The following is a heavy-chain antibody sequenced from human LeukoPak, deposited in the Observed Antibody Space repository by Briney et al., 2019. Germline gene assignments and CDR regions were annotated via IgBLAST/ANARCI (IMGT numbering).Heavy chain of an antibody. V-gene: IGHV3-64*01. CDR1: GFTFSSYS. CDR2: ISSNGGTT. D-gene: IGHD6-19*01. J-gene: IGHJ4*02. Sequence: GGSLRLSCAASGFTFSSYSMNWVRQAPGKGLEHVSSISSNGGTTYYANSVKGRFTISRDNSKNTLYLQMGSLRAEDTAVYYCARGLFGSSYSSGWYLMGYWGQGTLVPVSS. CDR3: ARGLFGSSYSSGWYLMGY.